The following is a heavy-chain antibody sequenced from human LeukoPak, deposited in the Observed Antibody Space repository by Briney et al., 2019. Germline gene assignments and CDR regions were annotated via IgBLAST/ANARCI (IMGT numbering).Heavy chain of an antibody. CDR3: ARVGDYSPRGWFDP. D-gene: IGHD4-11*01. CDR2: MNPNSGNT. V-gene: IGHV1-8*02. CDR1: GYTFTSYD. Sequence: ASVKVSCKASGYTFTSYDINWVRQATGQVLEWMGWMNPNSGNTVFAQKFRGRVTLTRDMSTRTLYMELSSLRSEDTAFYYCARVGDYSPRGWFDPWGQGTLVTVSS. J-gene: IGHJ5*02.